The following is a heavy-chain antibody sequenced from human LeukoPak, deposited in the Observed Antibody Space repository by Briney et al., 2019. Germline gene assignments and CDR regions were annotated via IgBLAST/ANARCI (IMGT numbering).Heavy chain of an antibody. V-gene: IGHV4-59*01. CDR1: GGSISSYY. Sequence: SQTLSLTCTVSGGSISSYYWSWIRQPPGKGLEWIGYIYYSGSTNYNPSLKSRVTISVDTSKNQFSLKLSSVTAADTAVYYCARDRVITFGRTGMDVWGKGTTVTVSS. CDR2: IYYSGST. CDR3: ARDRVITFGRTGMDV. D-gene: IGHD3-16*01. J-gene: IGHJ6*03.